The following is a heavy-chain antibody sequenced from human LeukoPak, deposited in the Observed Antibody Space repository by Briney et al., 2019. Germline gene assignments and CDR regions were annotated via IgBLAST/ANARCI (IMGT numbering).Heavy chain of an antibody. V-gene: IGHV3-23*01. CDR1: GFTFSTYA. CDR2: ITSSGYDT. CDR3: AKERYYYGSGSHYDY. D-gene: IGHD3-10*01. Sequence: GGSLRLSCAASGFTFSTYAMSWVRQAPGKGLELVSSITSSGYDTYYRDSVKGRFTISRDNSENTLYLQMNSLRAEDTAVYYCAKERYYYGSGSHYDYWGQGTLVTVSS. J-gene: IGHJ4*02.